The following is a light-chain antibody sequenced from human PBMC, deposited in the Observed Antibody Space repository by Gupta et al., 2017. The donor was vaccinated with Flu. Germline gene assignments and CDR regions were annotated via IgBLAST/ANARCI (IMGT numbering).Light chain of an antibody. CDR2: LGS. CDR1: QSLLHSNGYNY. CDR3: MQALQTPLT. V-gene: IGKV2-28*01. Sequence: DIVMRPSPLSLPVTPGEPASIFCRASQSLLHSNGYNYLDWYLQKPGQSPQLLIYLGSTRASGVPDRFSGSGSGTDFTLKISRVEAEDVGVYYCMQALQTPLTFGGGTKVDIK. J-gene: IGKJ4*01.